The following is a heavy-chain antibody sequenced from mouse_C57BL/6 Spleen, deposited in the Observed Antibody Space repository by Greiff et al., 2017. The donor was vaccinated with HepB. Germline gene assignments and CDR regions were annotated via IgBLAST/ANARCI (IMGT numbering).Heavy chain of an antibody. CDR3: TRRPDYYGSSYDY. D-gene: IGHD1-1*01. Sequence: EVNVVESGGGLVQPGGSMKLSCAASGFTFSDAWMDWVRQSPEKGLEWVAEIRNKANNHATYYAESVKGRFTISRDDSKSSVYLQMNSLRAEDTGIYYCTRRPDYYGSSYDYWGQGTTLTVSS. CDR1: GFTFSDAW. CDR2: IRNKANNHAT. V-gene: IGHV6-6*01. J-gene: IGHJ2*01.